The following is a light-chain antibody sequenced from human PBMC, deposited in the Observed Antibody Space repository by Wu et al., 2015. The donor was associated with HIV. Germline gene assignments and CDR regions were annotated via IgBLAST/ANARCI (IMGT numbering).Light chain of an antibody. CDR2: DAS. CDR1: QSVYSY. Sequence: EIVLTQSPATLSLSPGERATLSCRASQSVYSYFAWYQQKPGQAPRLLIHDASNRATGIPARFSGSGSGTDFHLTISSLDPEDSAIYYCQQRDDWPLTFGGGTRVEIK. CDR3: QQRDDWPLT. V-gene: IGKV3-11*01. J-gene: IGKJ4*01.